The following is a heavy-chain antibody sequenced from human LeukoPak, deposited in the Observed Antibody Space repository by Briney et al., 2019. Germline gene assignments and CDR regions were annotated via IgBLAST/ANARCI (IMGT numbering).Heavy chain of an antibody. J-gene: IGHJ5*02. CDR2: ISWNSGSI. D-gene: IGHD3-9*01. CDR1: GFTFDDYA. Sequence: GGSLRLSCAASGFTFDDYAMHWVRQAPGKGLEWVSGISWNSGSIGYADSVKGRFTISRDNAKNSLYLQMNSLRAEDTALYYCAKANRGILTVENWFDPWGQGTLVTVSS. CDR3: AKANRGILTVENWFDP. V-gene: IGHV3-9*01.